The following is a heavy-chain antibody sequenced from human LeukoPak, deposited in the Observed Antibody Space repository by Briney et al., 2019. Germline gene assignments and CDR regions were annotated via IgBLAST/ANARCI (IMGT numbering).Heavy chain of an antibody. Sequence: GGSLRLSCAASGFTFSSYSMNWVRQAPGKGLEWVSSISSSSSYIYYADSVKGRFTIARDNAKNSLYLQMNSLRAEDTAVYYCARDTEYDYVWGSYRNYFDYWGQGTLVTVSS. V-gene: IGHV3-21*01. D-gene: IGHD3-16*02. J-gene: IGHJ4*02. CDR2: ISSSSSYI. CDR3: ARDTEYDYVWGSYRNYFDY. CDR1: GFTFSSYS.